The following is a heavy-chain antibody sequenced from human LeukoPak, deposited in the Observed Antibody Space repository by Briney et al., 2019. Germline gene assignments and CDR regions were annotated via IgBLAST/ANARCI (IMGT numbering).Heavy chain of an antibody. Sequence: SETLSLTCAVSGYSISSGYYWGWIRQPPGKGLEWIGSIYHSGSTYYNPSLKSRVTISVDTSKNQFSLKLSSVAAADTAVYYCASDIVVVPAAPGYYYYMDVWGKGTTVTVSS. CDR2: IYHSGST. CDR3: ASDIVVVPAAPGYYYYMDV. J-gene: IGHJ6*03. CDR1: GYSISSGYY. V-gene: IGHV4-38-2*01. D-gene: IGHD2-2*01.